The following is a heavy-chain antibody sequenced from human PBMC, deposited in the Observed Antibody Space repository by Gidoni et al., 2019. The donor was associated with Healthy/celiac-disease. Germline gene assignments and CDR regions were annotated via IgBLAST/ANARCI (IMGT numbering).Heavy chain of an antibody. Sequence: EVQLVESGGGLVQPGGSLSLSCAASGSTVSRNYMSWVRQAAGKGLEWVSVIYSGGSTYYADSVKGRFTISRDNSKNTLYLQMNSLRAEDTAVYYCARDGPSRDGYNYYFDYWGQGTLVTVSA. D-gene: IGHD1-1*01. CDR1: GSTVSRNY. J-gene: IGHJ4*02. CDR2: IYSGGST. CDR3: ARDGPSRDGYNYYFDY. V-gene: IGHV3-66*01.